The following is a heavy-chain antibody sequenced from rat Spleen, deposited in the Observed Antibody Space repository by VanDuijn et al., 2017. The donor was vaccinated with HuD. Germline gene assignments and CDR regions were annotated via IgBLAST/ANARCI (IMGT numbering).Heavy chain of an antibody. J-gene: IGHJ3*01. D-gene: IGHD1-11*01. Sequence: EVQLQESGPGLVKPSQSLSLTCSVTDYSITSRYRWSWIRKFPGNKLEWMGYLNSAGSTNYNPSLKRRISSTRDTSTNQFFLQVNSLTTEDTATYDCARSGGSWFAYWGQGTLVTVSS. CDR2: LNSAGST. CDR3: ARSGGSWFAY. CDR1: DYSITSRYR. V-gene: IGHV3-3*01.